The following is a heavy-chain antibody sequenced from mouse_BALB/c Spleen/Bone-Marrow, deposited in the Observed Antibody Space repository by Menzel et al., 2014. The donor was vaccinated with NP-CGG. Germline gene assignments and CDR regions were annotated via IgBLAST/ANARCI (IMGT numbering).Heavy chain of an antibody. CDR2: INPYNDGT. V-gene: IGHV1-14*01. CDR1: GYSFTSFI. D-gene: IGHD2-4*01. Sequence: LKECGPELVKPGASVKMSCKASGYSFTSFILHWAKMRPGQGLEWIGYINPYNDGTKYNEKFKGKAILTSDKSSSSANMERSSLTSEDSAVYYCARAMIYYYAMDYWGQGTSVTVSS. CDR3: ARAMIYYYAMDY. J-gene: IGHJ4*01.